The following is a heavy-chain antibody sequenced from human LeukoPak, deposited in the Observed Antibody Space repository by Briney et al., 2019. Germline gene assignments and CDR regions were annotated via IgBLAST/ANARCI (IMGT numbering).Heavy chain of an antibody. D-gene: IGHD3-3*01. CDR2: IIPIFGTA. Sequence: SVRVSCKASGGTFSSYAISWVRQAPGQGLEWMGGIIPIFGTANYAQKFQGRVTITADESTSTAYMELSSLRSEDTAVYYCARAWVGFEFLEWAPHFQHWGQGTLVTVSS. V-gene: IGHV1-69*13. CDR3: ARAWVGFEFLEWAPHFQH. J-gene: IGHJ1*01. CDR1: GGTFSSYA.